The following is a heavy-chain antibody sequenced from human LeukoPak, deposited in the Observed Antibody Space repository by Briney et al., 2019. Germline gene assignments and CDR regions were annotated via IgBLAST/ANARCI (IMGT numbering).Heavy chain of an antibody. Sequence: GGSLRLSCAASGFTFSSYGMHWVRQAPGKGQEWVAFIRYDGSNKYYADSVKGRFTISRDNSKNTLYLQMNSLRAEDTAVYYCAKDHDDCGGDCYPDYWGQGTLVTVSS. CDR1: GFTFSSYG. D-gene: IGHD2-21*01. CDR3: AKDHDDCGGDCYPDY. V-gene: IGHV3-30*02. CDR2: IRYDGSNK. J-gene: IGHJ4*02.